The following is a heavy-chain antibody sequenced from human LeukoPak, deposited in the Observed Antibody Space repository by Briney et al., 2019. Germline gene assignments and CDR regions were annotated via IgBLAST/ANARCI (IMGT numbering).Heavy chain of an antibody. V-gene: IGHV3-69-1*01. CDR2: ISSSSYI. Sequence: GGSLRLSCAASGFTFSDYYMSWIRQAPGKGLEWVSSISSSSYIYYADSVKGRFTISRDNAKNSLYLQMNSLRAEDTAVYYCARDSHDSSGYCADYWGQGTLVTVSS. CDR3: ARDSHDSSGYCADY. D-gene: IGHD3-22*01. J-gene: IGHJ4*02. CDR1: GFTFSDYY.